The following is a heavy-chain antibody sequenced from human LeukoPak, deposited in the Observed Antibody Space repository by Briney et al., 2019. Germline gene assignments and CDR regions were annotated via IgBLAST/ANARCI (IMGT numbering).Heavy chain of an antibody. CDR2: IYTSGST. J-gene: IGHJ4*02. D-gene: IGHD3-3*02. CDR3: ARLRSLAIHDY. V-gene: IGHV4-4*09. Sequence: SETLSLTCAVYGGSISSYYWSWIRQPPGKGLEWIGYIYTSGSTNYNPSLKSRVTISVDTSKNQFSLKLSSVTAADTAVYYCARLRSLAIHDYWGQGTLVTVSS. CDR1: GGSISSYY.